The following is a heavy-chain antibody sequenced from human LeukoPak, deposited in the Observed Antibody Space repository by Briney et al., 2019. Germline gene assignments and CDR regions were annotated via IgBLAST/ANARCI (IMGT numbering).Heavy chain of an antibody. CDR1: GFTFSNYA. CDR3: ARAPTVLVGYCSSSSCRADY. Sequence: GGSLRLSCAASGFTFSNYAMSWVRQAPGKGLEWVSAIDPSSTYIYYADSVKGRFTISRDNAENSLYLQMNSLRVEDTAVYYCARAPTVLVGYCSSSSCRADYWGQGTLVTVSS. V-gene: IGHV3-21*01. D-gene: IGHD2-2*01. CDR2: IDPSSTYI. J-gene: IGHJ4*02.